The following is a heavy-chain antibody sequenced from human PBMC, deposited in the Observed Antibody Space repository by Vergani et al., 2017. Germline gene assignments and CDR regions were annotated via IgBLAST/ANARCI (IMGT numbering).Heavy chain of an antibody. V-gene: IGHV3-21*01. Sequence: EVQLVESGGGLVKPGGSLRLSCAASGFTFSSYSMNWVRQAPGKGLEWVSSISSSSSYIYYADSVKGRFTISRDNAKNSLYLQTNSLRAEDTAVYYCAKIVVVPAATFDAFDIWGQGTMVTVSS. D-gene: IGHD2-2*01. CDR1: GFTFSSYS. CDR2: ISSSSSYI. J-gene: IGHJ3*02. CDR3: AKIVVVPAATFDAFDI.